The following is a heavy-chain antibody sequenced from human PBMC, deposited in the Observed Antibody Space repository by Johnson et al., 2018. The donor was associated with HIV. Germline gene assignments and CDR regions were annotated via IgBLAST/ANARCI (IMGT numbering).Heavy chain of an antibody. CDR2: IKSKTDGGTT. Sequence: VQLVESGGGVVQPGRSLRLSCAASGFTFSNAWMSWVRQAPGKGLEWVGRIKSKTDGGTTDYAAPVKGRFTISRDDSKNTLYLQMNSLASEDTAVYYCAKNRDYGDGDGFDMWGQGTMVTVSS. CDR3: AKNRDYGDGDGFDM. V-gene: IGHV3-15*01. CDR1: GFTFSNAW. J-gene: IGHJ3*02. D-gene: IGHD4-17*01.